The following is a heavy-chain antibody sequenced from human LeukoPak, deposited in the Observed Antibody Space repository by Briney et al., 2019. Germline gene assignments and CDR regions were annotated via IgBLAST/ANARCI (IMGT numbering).Heavy chain of an antibody. CDR1: GGSISSYY. V-gene: IGHV4-59*01. CDR2: IYYTGST. Sequence: SETLSLTCTVPGGSISSYYWSWIRQPPGKGLEWIGFIYYTGSTNYNPSLKSRATISVDTSKNQFSLNLSSVTAADTAVYYCARGDSGWYYFDYLGQGTLVTVSS. CDR3: ARGDSGWYYFDY. D-gene: IGHD6-19*01. J-gene: IGHJ4*02.